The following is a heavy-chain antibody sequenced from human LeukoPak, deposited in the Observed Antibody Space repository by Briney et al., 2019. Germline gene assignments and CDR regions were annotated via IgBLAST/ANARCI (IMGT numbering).Heavy chain of an antibody. CDR3: AREVTHHVYYGMDV. V-gene: IGHV1-18*01. CDR2: ISAYNGNT. D-gene: IGHD4-23*01. Sequence: ASVKVSCKASGYSFTSYGITWVRQAPGQGLEWMGWISAYNGNTNYAQKFQGRVTMTTDTSTSTAYMELRSLRSDDTAVYYCAREVTHHVYYGMDVWGQGTTVTVSS. J-gene: IGHJ6*02. CDR1: GYSFTSYG.